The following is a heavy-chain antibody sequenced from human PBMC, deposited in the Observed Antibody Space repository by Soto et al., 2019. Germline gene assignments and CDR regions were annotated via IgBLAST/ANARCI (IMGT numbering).Heavy chain of an antibody. V-gene: IGHV1-69*08. CDR1: GGTCSSYT. J-gene: IGHJ5*02. CDR2: IIPILGIA. CDR3: AREQGSRAVSGSQSGFDP. Sequence: QVQLVQSGAEVKKPGSSVKVSCKASGGTCSSYTISWVRQAPGQGLEWMGRIIPILGIANYAQKFQGRVTRTADKSTSTAYRERSSLRSEDTAVYYCAREQGSRAVSGSQSGFDPGGQGTLVTVSS. D-gene: IGHD6-19*01.